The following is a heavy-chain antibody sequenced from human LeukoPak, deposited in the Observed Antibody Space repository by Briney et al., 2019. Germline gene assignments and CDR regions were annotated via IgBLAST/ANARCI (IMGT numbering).Heavy chain of an antibody. CDR1: GYTFTSNY. D-gene: IGHD5-12*01. CDR2: ISPSGGST. J-gene: IGHJ4*02. Sequence: ASVKVSCKAFGYTFTSNYMHWVRQAPGQGPEWMGVISPSGGSTTYAQKFQGRVTLTRDMSTSTDYLELSSLRSEDTAVYYCARIGSHSGYAFDYWGQGTLVTVSS. CDR3: ARIGSHSGYAFDY. V-gene: IGHV1-46*01.